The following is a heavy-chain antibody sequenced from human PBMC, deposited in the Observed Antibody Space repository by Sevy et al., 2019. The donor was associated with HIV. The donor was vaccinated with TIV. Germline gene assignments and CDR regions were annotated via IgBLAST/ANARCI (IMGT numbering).Heavy chain of an antibody. CDR3: AKPTLANPYDSSGYYYFDAFDI. V-gene: IGHV3-23*01. J-gene: IGHJ3*02. CDR2: ISGSGGST. Sequence: GGSLRLSCAASGFTFSSYAMSWVRQAPGKGLEWVSAISGSGGSTYYADSVKGRFTISRDNSKNTLYLQMNSLRAEDTAVYSCAKPTLANPYDSSGYYYFDAFDIWGQGTMVTVSS. D-gene: IGHD3-22*01. CDR1: GFTFSSYA.